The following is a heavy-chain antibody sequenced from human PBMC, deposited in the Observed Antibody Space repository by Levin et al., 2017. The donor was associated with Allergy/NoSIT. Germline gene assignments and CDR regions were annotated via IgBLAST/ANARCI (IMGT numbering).Heavy chain of an antibody. J-gene: IGHJ6*03. CDR2: IKSKTDGGTT. D-gene: IGHD3-9*01. Sequence: GGSLRLSCAASGFTFSNAWMSWVRQAPGKGLEWVGRIKSKTDGGTTDYAAPVKGRFTISRDDSKNTLYLQMNSLKTEEPAVYYCTTEAAVVLRYFDYYYMDVWGKGTTVTVSS. CDR1: GFTFSNAW. CDR3: TTEAAVVLRYFDYYYMDV. V-gene: IGHV3-15*01.